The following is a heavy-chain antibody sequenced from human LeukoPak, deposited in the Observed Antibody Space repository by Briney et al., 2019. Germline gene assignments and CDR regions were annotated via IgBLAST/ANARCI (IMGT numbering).Heavy chain of an antibody. Sequence: GGSLTLSCTGSGFPFSIHDMAWLRQAPGKGLEWVSNVCGSGTSTYYADSVRGRFTISRDNDNNTLDLQMNSLRDEDTALYYCARDRSLYYYDGSGYYGYWGQGILVTVSS. CDR3: ARDRSLYYYDGSGYYGY. J-gene: IGHJ4*02. CDR1: GFPFSIHD. D-gene: IGHD3-22*01. V-gene: IGHV3-23*01. CDR2: VCGSGTST.